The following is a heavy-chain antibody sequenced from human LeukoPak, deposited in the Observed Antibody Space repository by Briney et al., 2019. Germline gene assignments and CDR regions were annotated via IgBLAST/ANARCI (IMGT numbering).Heavy chain of an antibody. CDR2: INANSGDT. CDR3: ARLTGFGEGYFDY. CDR1: GHTFTGYY. Sequence: ASVKVSCKASGHTFTGYYMHWVRQAPGQGLEWMGWINANSGDTNYAQKFQGRVTMTRDTSISTAYMELSRLRSDDTAVYYCARLTGFGEGYFDYWGQGTLVTVSS. J-gene: IGHJ4*02. V-gene: IGHV1-2*02. D-gene: IGHD3-10*01.